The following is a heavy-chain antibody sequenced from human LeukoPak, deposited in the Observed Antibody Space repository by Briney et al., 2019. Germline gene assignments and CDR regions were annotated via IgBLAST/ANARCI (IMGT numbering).Heavy chain of an antibody. Sequence: GGSLRLPCAASGFTFSSYAMSWVRQAPGKGLEWVSAISGSGGSTYYADSVKGRFTISRDNSKNTLYLQMNSLRAEDTAVYYCAKDPLDYGDYGPLDYYYGMDVWGQGTTVTVSS. D-gene: IGHD4-17*01. CDR2: ISGSGGST. V-gene: IGHV3-23*01. CDR1: GFTFSSYA. J-gene: IGHJ6*02. CDR3: AKDPLDYGDYGPLDYYYGMDV.